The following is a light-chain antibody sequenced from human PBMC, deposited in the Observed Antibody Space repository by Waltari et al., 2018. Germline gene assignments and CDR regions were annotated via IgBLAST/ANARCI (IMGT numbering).Light chain of an antibody. J-gene: IGLJ2*01. CDR1: SGSVSTTYY. CDR2: NTN. Sequence: QTVVTQEPAFSVSPGGTVTLTCGLNSGSVSTTYYPSWYQQTPGQAPRTPIYNTNMRSSGVPDRFSGSILGDKAALTITGAQADDECDYYCALYMGRGIRVFGGGTKLTVL. V-gene: IGLV8-61*01. CDR3: ALYMGRGIRV.